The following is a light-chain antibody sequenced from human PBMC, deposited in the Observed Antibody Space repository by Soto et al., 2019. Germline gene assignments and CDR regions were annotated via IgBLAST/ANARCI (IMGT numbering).Light chain of an antibody. CDR3: NSYTSSSTYV. J-gene: IGLJ1*01. CDR2: DVT. Sequence: QAVVTQPASVSGSPGQSITISCTGTSSDVGGFNYVSWYQQHPGEAPKLMIYDVTNRPSGVSFRFSGSKSGNTASLTISGLQAEDEADYYCNSYTSSSTYVFGTGTKVTVL. V-gene: IGLV2-14*03. CDR1: SSDVGGFNY.